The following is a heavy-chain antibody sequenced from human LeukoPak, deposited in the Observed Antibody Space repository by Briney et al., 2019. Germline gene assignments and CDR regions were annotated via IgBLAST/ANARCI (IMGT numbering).Heavy chain of an antibody. CDR3: ASLYSSGYYFPNWFDP. CDR2: ISSSGSTI. CDR1: GFTFSSYE. Sequence: GGSLRLSCAASGFTFSSYEMNWVRQAPGKGLEWVSYISSSGSTIYYADSVKGRFTISRDNAKNSLYLQMNSLRAEDTAVYYCASLYSSGYYFPNWFDPWGQGTLVTVSS. D-gene: IGHD3-22*01. V-gene: IGHV3-48*03. J-gene: IGHJ5*02.